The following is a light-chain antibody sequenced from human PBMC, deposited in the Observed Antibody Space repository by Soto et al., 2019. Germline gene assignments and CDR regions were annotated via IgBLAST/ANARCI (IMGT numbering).Light chain of an antibody. CDR1: QTISSW. Sequence: DIQMTQAPSTLSVSVGDRFTITCRASQTISSWLAWYQQKPGKAPKLLIYKASTLKSGVPSRFSGSGSGTEFTLTISSLQPEDFATYYCQQSYSTPWTFGQGTKVDIK. CDR2: KAS. J-gene: IGKJ1*01. V-gene: IGKV1-5*03. CDR3: QQSYSTPWT.